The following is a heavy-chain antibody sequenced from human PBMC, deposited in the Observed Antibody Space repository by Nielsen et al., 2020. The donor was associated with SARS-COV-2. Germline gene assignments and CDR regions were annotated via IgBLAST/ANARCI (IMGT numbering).Heavy chain of an antibody. J-gene: IGHJ5*02. CDR3: ARDVLGSSGSYGGWFDP. CDR1: GFTFSSYS. Sequence: GESLKISCAASGFTFSSYSMNWVRQAPGQGLEWVSYISISSSTIYYADSVKGRFTISRDNAKNSLYLQMNSLRDEATAVYYCARDVLGSSGSYGGWFDPWGQGTLVTVSS. V-gene: IGHV3-48*02. CDR2: ISISSSTI. D-gene: IGHD1-26*01.